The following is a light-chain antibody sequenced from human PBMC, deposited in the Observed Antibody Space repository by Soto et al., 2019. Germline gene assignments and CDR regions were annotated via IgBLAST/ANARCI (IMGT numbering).Light chain of an antibody. CDR3: QQSYDTPLT. V-gene: IGKV1-39*01. CDR2: AAS. CDR1: QTISRN. Sequence: DIQMPQSPVSLSASVGDRVTITCRASQTISRNLNWYQQKPGKAPKLLIFAASSLQSGVPLRFSCSGSGTDFTLTISSLQPEDFSTYYCQQSYDTPLTFGGGTKVEIK. J-gene: IGKJ4*01.